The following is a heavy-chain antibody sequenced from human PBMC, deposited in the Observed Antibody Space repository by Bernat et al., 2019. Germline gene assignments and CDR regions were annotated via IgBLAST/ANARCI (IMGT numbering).Heavy chain of an antibody. J-gene: IGHJ3*02. D-gene: IGHD3-3*01. CDR2: MNPNSGNT. Sequence: QVQLVQSGAEVKKPGASVKVSCKASGYTFTNYDVNWVRQATGQGLEWMGWMNPNSGNTGYAQKFQGRVTMTRDTSISTAYMELSRLRSDDTAVYYCARVIYDFWSGYYTDGLSDDAFDIWGQGTMVTVSS. CDR1: GYTFTNYD. CDR3: ARVIYDFWSGYYTDGLSDDAFDI. V-gene: IGHV1-8*01.